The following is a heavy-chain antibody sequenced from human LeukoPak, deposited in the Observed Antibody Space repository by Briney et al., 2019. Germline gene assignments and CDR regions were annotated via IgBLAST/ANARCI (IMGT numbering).Heavy chain of an antibody. CDR3: ARDSIVVAYPGAFDI. V-gene: IGHV3-30-3*01. CDR2: VSYDGSNK. Sequence: GGSLRLSWAASGFTFSSYAMHWVRQAPGRGLEWVAVVSYDGSNKYYADSVKGRFTTSRDSSKNTLSLQMNSLRPEDTAVYYCARDSIVVAYPGAFDIWGQGTMVTVSS. CDR1: GFTFSSYA. J-gene: IGHJ3*02. D-gene: IGHD1-26*01.